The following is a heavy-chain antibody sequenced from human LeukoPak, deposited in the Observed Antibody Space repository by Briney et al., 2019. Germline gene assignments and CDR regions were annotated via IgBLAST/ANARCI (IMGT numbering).Heavy chain of an antibody. J-gene: IGHJ4*02. Sequence: PSETLSLTCTVSGGSMSSYYWSWIRQPPGKGLEWIGYIYYSGSTNYNPSLKSRVTISVDTSKNQFSLKLSSVTAADTAVYYCARRSDFWSAYFFDYWGQGTLVTVSS. CDR3: ARRSDFWSAYFFDY. CDR1: GGSMSSYY. V-gene: IGHV4-59*08. CDR2: IYYSGST. D-gene: IGHD3-3*01.